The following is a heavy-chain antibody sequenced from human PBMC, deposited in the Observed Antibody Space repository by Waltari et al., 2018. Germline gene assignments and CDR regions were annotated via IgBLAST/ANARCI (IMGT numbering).Heavy chain of an antibody. V-gene: IGHV4-59*02. CDR1: GGSVHTYY. CDR3: ARGSSSGWYGYFDY. CDR2: IYYTGST. D-gene: IGHD6-13*01. J-gene: IGHJ4*02. Sequence: QVQLQESGPGLVKPSETLSLTCTFPGGSVHTYYWSWIRQPPGKGLEWIGYIYYTGSTNYNPSLKSRVTISVDTSKNQFSLNLTSVTAADTAVYYCARGSSSGWYGYFDYWGQGNLVTVSS.